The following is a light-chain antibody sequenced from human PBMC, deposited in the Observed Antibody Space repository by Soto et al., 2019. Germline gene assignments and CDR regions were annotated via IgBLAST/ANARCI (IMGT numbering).Light chain of an antibody. CDR3: CSYVGATTYV. Sequence: QSALTQPASVSGSPGQSITISCSGTSSTIGGYNVVCWYQQHPGNAPKVIVYEGIKRPSGVSARSSGSTSGSTAFLTISGLPAEDEAEYFCCSYVGATTYVFGSGTKVTVL. J-gene: IGLJ1*01. CDR2: EGI. CDR1: SSTIGGYNV. V-gene: IGLV2-23*01.